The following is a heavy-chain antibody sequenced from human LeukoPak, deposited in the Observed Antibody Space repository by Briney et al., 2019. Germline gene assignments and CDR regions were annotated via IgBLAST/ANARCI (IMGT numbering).Heavy chain of an antibody. D-gene: IGHD3-22*01. J-gene: IGHJ4*02. Sequence: GGSLRLSCAASGFTFRSYSMNWVRQAPGKGLEWVSSISSSSSYIYYADSVKGRFTISRDNAKNSLYLQMNSLRAEDTAVYYCARDNPKYYYDSSGYSPSDYWGQGTLVTVSS. CDR2: ISSSSSYI. V-gene: IGHV3-21*01. CDR1: GFTFRSYS. CDR3: ARDNPKYYYDSSGYSPSDY.